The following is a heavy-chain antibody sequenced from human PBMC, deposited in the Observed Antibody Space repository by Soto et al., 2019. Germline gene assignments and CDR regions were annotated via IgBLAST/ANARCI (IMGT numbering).Heavy chain of an antibody. CDR1: GDSISSSTDG. Sequence: SETLSLTCTVSGDSISSSTDGWGWIRLPPGKGLEWIGTMVGTGTTRYNPSLRSRVTISVGTSKNQFSLTLHCVTGADTAAYYCARHEYCEGFSNSGQGRQFTVSS. CDR2: MVGTGTT. CDR3: ARHEYCEGFSN. J-gene: IGHJ4*02. D-gene: IGHD2-8*02. V-gene: IGHV4-39*01.